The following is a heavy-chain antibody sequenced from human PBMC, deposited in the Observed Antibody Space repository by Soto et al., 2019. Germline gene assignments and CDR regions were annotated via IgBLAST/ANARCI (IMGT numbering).Heavy chain of an antibody. CDR1: GGSISSGGYY. D-gene: IGHD6-13*01. V-gene: IGHV4-31*03. CDR2: IYYSGST. CDR3: ARAVRKYSSSWYLDY. J-gene: IGHJ4*02. Sequence: SETLSLTCTVSGGSISSGGYYWSWIRHHPGKGLEWIGYIYYSGSTYYNPSLKSRVTISVYTSKNQFSLKLSYVTAADTAVYYCARAVRKYSSSWYLDYWGQGTLVTV.